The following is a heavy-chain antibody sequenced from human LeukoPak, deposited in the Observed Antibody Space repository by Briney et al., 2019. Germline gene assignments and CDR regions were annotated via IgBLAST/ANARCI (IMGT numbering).Heavy chain of an antibody. D-gene: IGHD2-2*01. V-gene: IGHV1-2*06. CDR1: GYTFTGYY. CDR2: INPNSGGT. Sequence: EALVKVSCKASGYTFTGYYMHWVRQAPGQGLEWMGRINPNSGGTNYAQKFQGRVTMTRDTSISIAYMELSRLRSDDTAVYYCAREKVRQSGMDVWGQGTTVTVSS. CDR3: AREKVRQSGMDV. J-gene: IGHJ6*02.